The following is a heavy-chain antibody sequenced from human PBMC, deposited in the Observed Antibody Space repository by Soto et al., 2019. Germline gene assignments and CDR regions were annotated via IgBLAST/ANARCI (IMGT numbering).Heavy chain of an antibody. D-gene: IGHD4-17*01. CDR2: IIPILGIA. V-gene: IGHV1-69*02. CDR1: GGTFSSYT. J-gene: IGHJ1*01. Sequence: QVQLVQSGAEVKKPGSSVKVSCKASGGTFSSYTISWVRQAPGQGLEWMGRIIPILGIANYAQKFQGRVTITADKSTSTAYMELSSLRSEDTAVYYCARVPSDYGDYDAPGPFPHWGQGTLVTVSS. CDR3: ARVPSDYGDYDAPGPFPH.